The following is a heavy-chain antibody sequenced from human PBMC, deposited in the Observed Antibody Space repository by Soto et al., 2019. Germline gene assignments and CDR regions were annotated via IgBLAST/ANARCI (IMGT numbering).Heavy chain of an antibody. V-gene: IGHV3-23*01. D-gene: IGHD2-15*01. CDR2: ISGSGGST. Sequence: EVQLLESGGGLVQPGGSLRLSCAASGFTFSSYAMSWVRQAPGKGLEWVSAISGSGGSTYYADSVKGRFTISRDNSKNTLYLQMNSMNAEDTAVYYGAKGQAYCSGGSCYSVFDYWGQGTLVTVSS. J-gene: IGHJ4*02. CDR3: AKGQAYCSGGSCYSVFDY. CDR1: GFTFSSYA.